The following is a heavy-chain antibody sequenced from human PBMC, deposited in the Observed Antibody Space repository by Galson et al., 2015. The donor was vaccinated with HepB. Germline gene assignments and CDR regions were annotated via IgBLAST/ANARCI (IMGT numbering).Heavy chain of an antibody. CDR2: IYRGDYST. CDR3: VRAQFCGDDCYSYYYYGFDV. CDR1: GFTFSSYW. Sequence: SLRLSCAASGFTFSSYWMYWVRHTPGKGLVWVSRIYRGDYSTAYADSVKGRFSISRDNAKNTLYLQMNSLRVEDTAVYYCVRAQFCGDDCYSYYYYGFDVWGQGTTVTVSS. V-gene: IGHV3-74*01. D-gene: IGHD2-21*02. J-gene: IGHJ6*02.